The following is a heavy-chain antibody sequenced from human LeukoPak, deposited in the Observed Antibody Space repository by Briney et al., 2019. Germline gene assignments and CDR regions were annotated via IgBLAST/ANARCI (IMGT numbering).Heavy chain of an antibody. CDR3: AKEFSSSWYYYFDY. Sequence: GGSLRLSCAASEFTFSSYAMSWVRQAPGKGLEWVSAISGSGGTTYYTDSVKGRFTISRDNSKNTLYLQMNSLRAEDTAVYYCAKEFSSSWYYYFDYWGQGTLVTVSS. D-gene: IGHD6-13*01. V-gene: IGHV3-23*01. CDR2: ISGSGGTT. J-gene: IGHJ4*02. CDR1: EFTFSSYA.